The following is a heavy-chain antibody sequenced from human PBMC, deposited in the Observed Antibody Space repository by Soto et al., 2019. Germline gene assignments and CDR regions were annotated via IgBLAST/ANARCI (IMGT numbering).Heavy chain of an antibody. CDR1: GYTFTNYG. J-gene: IGHJ6*02. D-gene: IGHD4-4*01. Sequence: SVKVSCKASGYTFTNYGISWVRQAPGQGLEWMGGIIPIFGTANYAQKFQGRVTITADESTSTAYMELSSLRSEDTAVYYCARDVGTTVTTLYGMDVWGQGTTVTVSS. CDR3: ARDVGTTVTTLYGMDV. V-gene: IGHV1-69*13. CDR2: IIPIFGTA.